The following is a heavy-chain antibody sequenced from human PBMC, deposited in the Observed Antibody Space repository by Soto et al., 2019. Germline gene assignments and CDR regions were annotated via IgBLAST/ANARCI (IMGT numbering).Heavy chain of an antibody. J-gene: IGHJ4*02. V-gene: IGHV1-18*04. CDR3: AWIAAAGTNFDY. Sequence: PSVKVSCKASGYTFTSYGISWVRQAPGQGLEWMGWISAYNGHTNYAQKLQGRVTMTTDTSTSTAYMELRSLRSDDTAVYYCAWIAAAGTNFDYWGQGTLVTVSS. CDR1: GYTFTSYG. D-gene: IGHD6-13*01. CDR2: ISAYNGHT.